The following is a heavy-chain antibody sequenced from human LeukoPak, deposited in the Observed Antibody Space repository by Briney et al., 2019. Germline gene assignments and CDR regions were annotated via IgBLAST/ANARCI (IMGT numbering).Heavy chain of an antibody. D-gene: IGHD3-3*01. Sequence: SETLSPTCAVYGGSFSGYYWSWIRQPPGKGLEWIGEINHSGSTNYNPSLKSRVTISVDTSKNQFSLKLSSVTAADTAVYYCARAITIFGVVTIADRGVYMDVWGKGTTVTVSS. CDR1: GGSFSGYY. CDR2: INHSGST. J-gene: IGHJ6*03. V-gene: IGHV4-34*01. CDR3: ARAITIFGVVTIADRGVYMDV.